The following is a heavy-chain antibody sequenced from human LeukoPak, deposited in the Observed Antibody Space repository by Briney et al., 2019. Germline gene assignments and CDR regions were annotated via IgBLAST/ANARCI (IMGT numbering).Heavy chain of an antibody. V-gene: IGHV4-59*01. J-gene: IGHJ3*02. CDR3: ARELEVVTAIQQASYAFDI. D-gene: IGHD2-21*02. CDR2: IYYSGST. Sequence: SETLSLTCTVSGGSISSYYWSWIRQPPGRGLEWIGYIYYSGSTNYNPSLKSRVTISVDTSKNQFSLKLSSVTAADTAVYYCARELEVVTAIQQASYAFDIWGQGTTVTVYS. CDR1: GGSISSYY.